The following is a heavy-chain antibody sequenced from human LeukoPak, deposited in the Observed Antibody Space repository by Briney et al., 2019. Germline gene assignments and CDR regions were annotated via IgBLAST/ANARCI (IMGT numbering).Heavy chain of an antibody. Sequence: GGSLRLSCAASGFNFSDNYMPWIRQAPGNGLEWVSYISSSADIKTYADSVKGRFTISRDNAKSSLYLLMNSLRAEDSAVYYCARGGTTNYYYYSMDVWGQGTTVIVSS. CDR2: ISSSADIK. CDR3: ARGGTTNYYYYSMDV. J-gene: IGHJ6*02. CDR1: GFNFSDNY. D-gene: IGHD1-7*01. V-gene: IGHV3-11*01.